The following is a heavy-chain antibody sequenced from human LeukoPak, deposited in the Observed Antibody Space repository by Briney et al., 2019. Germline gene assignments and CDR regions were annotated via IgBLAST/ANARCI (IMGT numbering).Heavy chain of an antibody. Sequence: PSETLSLTCTVSGGSISGSSYYWGWIRQPPGKGLEWIGSIYYSGSTYYNPSLKSRVTISVDTSKNQFSLKLSSVTAADTAVYYCARHVAGGYYFDYWGQGTLVTVSS. CDR3: ARHVAGGYYFDY. D-gene: IGHD3-16*01. CDR1: GGSISGSSYY. CDR2: IYYSGST. V-gene: IGHV4-39*01. J-gene: IGHJ4*02.